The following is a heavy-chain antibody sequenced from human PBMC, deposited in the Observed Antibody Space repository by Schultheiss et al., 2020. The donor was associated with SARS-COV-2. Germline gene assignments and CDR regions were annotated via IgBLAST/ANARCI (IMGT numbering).Heavy chain of an antibody. CDR1: GFTFSSYS. V-gene: IGHV3-30*05. CDR2: ISYDGSNK. CDR3: ARVDYVWGSYRTPLYYYYYMDV. Sequence: GESLKISCAASGFTFSSYSMNWVRQAPGKGLEWVAVISYDGSNKFYADSVKGRFTISRDNSKNTLYLQMNSLRAEDTAVYYCARVDYVWGSYRTPLYYYYYMDVWGKGTTVTVSS. D-gene: IGHD3-16*02. J-gene: IGHJ6*03.